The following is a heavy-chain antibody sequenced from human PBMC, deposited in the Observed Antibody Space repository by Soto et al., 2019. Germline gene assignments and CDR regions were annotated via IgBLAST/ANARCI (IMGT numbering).Heavy chain of an antibody. D-gene: IGHD2-21*02. CDR2: IIPIFGTA. J-gene: IGHJ4*02. CDR3: AGDGAAYCGGDCYSGFDY. V-gene: IGHV1-69*01. CDR1: GGTFSSYA. Sequence: QVQLVQSGAEVKKPGSSVKVSCKASGGTFSSYAISWLRQAPGQGLEWMGGIIPIFGTANYAQKFQGRVTITADESTSTAYMELSSLRSEDTAVYYCAGDGAAYCGGDCYSGFDYWGQGTLVTVAS.